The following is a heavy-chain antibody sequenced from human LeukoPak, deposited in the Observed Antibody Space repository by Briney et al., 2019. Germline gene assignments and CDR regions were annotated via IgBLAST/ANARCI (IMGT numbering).Heavy chain of an antibody. V-gene: IGHV3-30*02. CDR3: ARGLSRREYFDH. CDR1: GFTFSIRG. Sequence: PGGSLRLSCAASGFTFSIRGFHWVRQAPGKGLEWVAFISNDEKSIYYADPVKGRFTISRDNSRSTLYLQLNSLRAEDTAVYYCARGLSRREYFDHWGQGTLVTV. CDR2: ISNDEKSI. J-gene: IGHJ1*01. D-gene: IGHD2-2*01.